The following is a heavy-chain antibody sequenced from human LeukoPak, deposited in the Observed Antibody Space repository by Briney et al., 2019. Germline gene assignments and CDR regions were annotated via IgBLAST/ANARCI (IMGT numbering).Heavy chain of an antibody. CDR1: GFTFNSYE. J-gene: IGHJ4*02. CDR3: ARTTSWGNYFEY. D-gene: IGHD3-16*01. V-gene: IGHV3-48*03. Sequence: GGSLRLSCAASGFTFNSYEMNWVRQAPGKGLEWVSYISSSGRTIHYADSVKGRFTISRDNSKNTLYLQMNSLRAEDTAVYYCARTTSWGNYFEYWGRGTLVTVSS. CDR2: ISSSGRTI.